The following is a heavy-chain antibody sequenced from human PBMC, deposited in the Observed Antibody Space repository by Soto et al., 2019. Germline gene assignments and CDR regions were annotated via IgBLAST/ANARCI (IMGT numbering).Heavy chain of an antibody. J-gene: IGHJ5*02. D-gene: IGHD5-12*01. CDR2: ISGSGGST. CDR1: GFTFSSYA. V-gene: IGHV3-23*01. CDR3: AKDRWATILGWFDP. Sequence: GGSLRLSCAASGFTFSSYAMSWVRQAPGKGLEWVSAISGSGGSTYYADPVKGRFTISRDNSKNPLYLQMNSLRAEDTAVYYCAKDRWATILGWFDPWGQGTLVTVSS.